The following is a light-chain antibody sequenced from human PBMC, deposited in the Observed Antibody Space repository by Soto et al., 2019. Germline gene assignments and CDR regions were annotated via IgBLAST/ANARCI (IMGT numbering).Light chain of an antibody. Sequence: EIVMTQSPATLSVSPGERATLSCRAGQSVSSTLAWYQQKPGQAPRLLIYGASTRATGVPARFSGSGSGTDFTLTISSLEPEDFAVYYCQQRSNWPDLVTFGQGTRLEIK. CDR2: GAS. J-gene: IGKJ5*01. V-gene: IGKV3-15*01. CDR1: QSVSST. CDR3: QQRSNWPDLVT.